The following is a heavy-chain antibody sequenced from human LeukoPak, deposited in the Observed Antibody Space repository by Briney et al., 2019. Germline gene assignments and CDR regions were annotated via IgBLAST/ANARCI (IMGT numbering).Heavy chain of an antibody. CDR2: IIPIFGTA. V-gene: IGHV1-69*05. Sequence: SVKVSCKASGGTFSSYAISWVRQAPGQGLEWMGGIIPIFGTANYAQKFQGRVTITTDESTSTAYMELSSLRSEDTAVYYCARSYYYDTGDAFDIWGQGTMVTVSS. CDR3: ARSYYYDTGDAFDI. D-gene: IGHD3-22*01. CDR1: GGTFSSYA. J-gene: IGHJ3*02.